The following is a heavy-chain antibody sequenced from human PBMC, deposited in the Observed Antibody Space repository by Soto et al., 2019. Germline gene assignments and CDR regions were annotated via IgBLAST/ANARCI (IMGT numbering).Heavy chain of an antibody. Sequence: ASVKVSCKASGYTFTGYYMHWVRQAPGQGLEWMGWINPNSGGTNYAQKFQGWVTMTRDTSISTAYMGLSRLRSDDTAVYYCARDKKVEYSNYLYGMDVWGQGTTVTVSS. J-gene: IGHJ6*02. CDR3: ARDKKVEYSNYLYGMDV. V-gene: IGHV1-2*04. CDR1: GYTFTGYY. D-gene: IGHD4-4*01. CDR2: INPNSGGT.